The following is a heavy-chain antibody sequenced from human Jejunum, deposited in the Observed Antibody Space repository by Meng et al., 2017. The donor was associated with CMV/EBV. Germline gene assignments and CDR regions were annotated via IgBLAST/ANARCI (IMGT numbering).Heavy chain of an antibody. Sequence: QVPLQESGPGLVQPSQTLSLTCSVSGGSVSSGGYYWTWIRQHPGKGLEWFRHIYYSGSTFYNPSLKRRVIISIDTSKNQFSLNLRSVTAADTAVYYCARVSSGWDYFDYWGQGTLVTVSS. V-gene: IGHV4-31*03. J-gene: IGHJ4*02. CDR2: IYYSGST. CDR3: ARVSSGWDYFDY. D-gene: IGHD6-19*01. CDR1: GGSVSSGGYY.